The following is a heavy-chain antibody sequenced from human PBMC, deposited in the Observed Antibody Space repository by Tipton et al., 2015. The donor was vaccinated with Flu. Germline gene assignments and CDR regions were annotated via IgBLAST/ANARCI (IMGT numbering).Heavy chain of an antibody. D-gene: IGHD3-10*01. J-gene: IGHJ4*02. V-gene: IGHV4-34*01. CDR1: GGSFSGYY. Sequence: TLSLTCAVYGGSFSGYYWSWIRQPPGKGLEWIGEINHSGSTNYNPSLKSRVTISADTSKNQFSLKLSSVTAADTAVYYCARGYFRELDYWGQGTLVTVSS. CDR3: ARGYFRELDY. CDR2: INHSGST.